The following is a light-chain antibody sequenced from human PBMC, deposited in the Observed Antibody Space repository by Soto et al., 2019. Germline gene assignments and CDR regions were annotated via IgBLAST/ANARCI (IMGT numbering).Light chain of an antibody. V-gene: IGLV2-14*01. CDR3: SSYTSSSSLGYV. Sequence: QSVLTQPASVSGSPGQSITISCTGTSSDVGGYNYVSWYQQHPGKAPKPMIYEVSNRPSGVSNRFSGSKSGNTASLPISGLQAEDEADYYCSSYTSSSSLGYVFGTGTKVTVL. CDR1: SSDVGGYNY. J-gene: IGLJ1*01. CDR2: EVS.